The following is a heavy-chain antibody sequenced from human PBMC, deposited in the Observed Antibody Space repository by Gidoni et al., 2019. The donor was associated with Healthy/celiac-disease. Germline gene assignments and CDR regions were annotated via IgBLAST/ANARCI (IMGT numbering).Heavy chain of an antibody. J-gene: IGHJ6*02. CDR1: GFTFSSYG. D-gene: IGHD2-2*01. Sequence: QVQLVESGGGVVQPGRSLRLSCAASGFTFSSYGMPWVRQAPGKGLEWVAVISYDGSNKYYADSVKGRFTISRDNSKNTLYLQMNSLRAEDTAVYYCAKDRSRDGTYYYYYYGMDVWGQGTTVTVSS. CDR3: AKDRSRDGTYYYYYYGMDV. CDR2: ISYDGSNK. V-gene: IGHV3-30*18.